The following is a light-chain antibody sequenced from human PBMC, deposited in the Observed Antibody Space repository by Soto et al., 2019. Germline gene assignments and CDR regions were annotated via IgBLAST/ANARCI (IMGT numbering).Light chain of an antibody. CDR1: PSVTNF. CDR3: HQYDGSPIT. CDR2: DAS. Sequence: IVVTQSPATLSLCPGERATLCCMASPSVTNFLAWYQQKPGQAPRLLIYDASNRATGIPDRFSGDGSGTDFTLTISRLEPEDFALYICHQYDGSPITFGQGTRLQI. J-gene: IGKJ5*01. V-gene: IGKV3-20*01.